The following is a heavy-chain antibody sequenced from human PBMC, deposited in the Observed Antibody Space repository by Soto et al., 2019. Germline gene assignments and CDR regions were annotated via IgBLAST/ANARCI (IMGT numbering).Heavy chain of an antibody. CDR2: ISGSGGST. CDR3: AKIPTSTVWAYWYFDL. J-gene: IGHJ2*01. V-gene: IGHV3-23*01. CDR1: GFTFSSCA. D-gene: IGHD4-4*01. Sequence: EVQLLESGGGLVQPGGSLRLSCAASGFTFSSCAMSWVRQAPGKGLEWVSAISGSGGSTYYADSVKGRFTISRDNSKNTLYLQMNSLRAEDTAVYYCAKIPTSTVWAYWYFDLWGRGTLVTVSS.